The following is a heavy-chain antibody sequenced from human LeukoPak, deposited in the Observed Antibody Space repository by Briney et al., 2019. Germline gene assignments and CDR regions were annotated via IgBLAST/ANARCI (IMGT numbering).Heavy chain of an antibody. Sequence: SETLSLTCTVSGGSISSYYWGWIRQPPGKGLEWIGYIYCSGSTNYNPSLKSRVTISVDTSKNQFSLKLSSVSAADTAVYYCARVRGSGAAARRGMDVWGQGTTVTVSS. V-gene: IGHV4-59*01. CDR3: ARVRGSGAAARRGMDV. J-gene: IGHJ6*02. D-gene: IGHD6-13*01. CDR2: IYCSGST. CDR1: GGSISSYY.